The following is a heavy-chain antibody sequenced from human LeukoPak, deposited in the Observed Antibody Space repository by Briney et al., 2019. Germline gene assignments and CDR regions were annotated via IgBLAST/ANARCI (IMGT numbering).Heavy chain of an antibody. CDR2: IYYSGST. V-gene: IGHV4-59*01. CDR3: ARDLGYCSSTSCYSRGKGAFDI. CDR1: GGSISSYY. Sequence: SETLPLTCTVSGGSISSYYWSWIRQPPGKGLEWIGYIYYSGSTNYNPSLKSRVTISVDTSKNQFSLKLSSVTAADTAVYYCARDLGYCSSTSCYSRGKGAFDIWGQGTMVTVSS. D-gene: IGHD2-2*01. J-gene: IGHJ3*02.